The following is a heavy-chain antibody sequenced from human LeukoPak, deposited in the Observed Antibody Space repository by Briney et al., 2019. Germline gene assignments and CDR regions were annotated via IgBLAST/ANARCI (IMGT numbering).Heavy chain of an antibody. CDR3: ASLPPMVRGVIPD. V-gene: IGHV3-30*04. J-gene: IGHJ4*02. CDR1: GFTFSSYA. CDR2: ISYDGSNK. D-gene: IGHD3-10*01. Sequence: GGSLRLSCAASGFTFSSYAMHWVRQAPGKGLEWVAVISYDGSNKYYADSVKGRFTISRDNSKNTLYLQMNSLRAEDTAVYYCASLPPMVRGVIPDWGQGTLLTVSS.